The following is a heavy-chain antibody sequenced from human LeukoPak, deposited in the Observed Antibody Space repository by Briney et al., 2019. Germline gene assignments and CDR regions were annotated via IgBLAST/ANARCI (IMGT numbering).Heavy chain of an antibody. J-gene: IGHJ4*02. V-gene: IGHV4-59*01. CDR1: GGSISSYY. CDR2: IYYSGST. D-gene: IGHD3-10*01. CDR3: ASTQITMVRGAYFFDY. Sequence: PSETLSLTCTVSGGSISSYYWSWIRQPPGKGLEWIGYIYYSGSTNYNPSLKSRVTISVDTSKNQFSLKLSSVTAADTAVYYCASTQITMVRGAYFFDYWGQGTLVTVSS.